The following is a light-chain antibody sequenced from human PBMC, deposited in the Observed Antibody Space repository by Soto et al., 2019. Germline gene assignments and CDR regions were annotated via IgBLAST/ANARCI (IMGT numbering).Light chain of an antibody. CDR3: QNYHSYPLT. J-gene: IGKJ4*01. V-gene: IGKV1-5*01. CDR2: DAS. CDR1: QSIISW. Sequence: DIQMTQSPSTLSASVGDRVTITCRASQSIISWLAWYQQKPGKAPKFLIYDASSLERGVPSRFSGSGSGTEFTLIISSLQADDVATYYCQNYHSYPLTFGGGTKVDNK.